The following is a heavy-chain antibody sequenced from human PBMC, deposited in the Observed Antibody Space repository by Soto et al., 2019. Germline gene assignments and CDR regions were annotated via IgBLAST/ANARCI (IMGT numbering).Heavy chain of an antibody. Sequence: SETLSLTCTVSGGSISSGDYYWSWIRQPPGKGLEWIGYIYYSGSTYYNPSLKSRVTISVDTSKNQFSLKLSSVTAADTAVYYCARGDIVVVPAAFTGFDPWGQGTLVTVSS. V-gene: IGHV4-30-4*01. CDR1: GGSISSGDYY. D-gene: IGHD2-2*01. CDR2: IYYSGST. J-gene: IGHJ5*02. CDR3: ARGDIVVVPAAFTGFDP.